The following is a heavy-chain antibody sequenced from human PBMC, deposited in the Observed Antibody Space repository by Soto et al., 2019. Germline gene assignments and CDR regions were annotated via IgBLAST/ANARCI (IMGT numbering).Heavy chain of an antibody. D-gene: IGHD3-9*01. Sequence: GGPLRPPCVRAGLSFMQYSVRWDSQAPGKGLEWVAVISYDGSNKYYADSVKGRFTISRDNSKNALFLQMNSLRPEDTAVYYCATPQRGYFDLDYWGQGILVTVSS. CDR3: ATPQRGYFDLDY. V-gene: IGHV3-30-3*01. CDR2: ISYDGSNK. J-gene: IGHJ4*02. CDR1: GLSFMQYS.